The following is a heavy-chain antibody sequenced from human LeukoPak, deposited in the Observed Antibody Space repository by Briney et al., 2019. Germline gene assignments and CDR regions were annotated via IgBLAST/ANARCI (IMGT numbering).Heavy chain of an antibody. CDR1: GGSISGYY. Sequence: SETLSLTCTVSGGSISGYYYNWIRQPPGTGLEWIGYIYYSGSTNYNPSLKSRVTISLDTSKNQFSLKLSSVTTADTAVYYCARSVVTIYWYFDLWGRGTLVTVSS. J-gene: IGHJ2*01. CDR2: IYYSGST. V-gene: IGHV4-59*01. D-gene: IGHD4-23*01. CDR3: ARSVVTIYWYFDL.